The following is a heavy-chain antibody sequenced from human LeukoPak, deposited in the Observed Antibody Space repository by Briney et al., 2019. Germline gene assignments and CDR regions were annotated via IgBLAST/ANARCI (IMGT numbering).Heavy chain of an antibody. D-gene: IGHD3-3*01. CDR2: INHSGST. J-gene: IGHJ5*02. V-gene: IGHV4-34*01. CDR3: ARGLYGDFWSGYATFDP. CDR1: GGSFSGYY. Sequence: PSETLSLTCAVYGGSFSGYYWSWIRQPPGKGLEWIGEINHSGSTNYNPSLKSRVTISVDTSKNQFSLKLSSVTAADTAVYYCARGLYGDFWSGYATFDPWGQGTLVTVSP.